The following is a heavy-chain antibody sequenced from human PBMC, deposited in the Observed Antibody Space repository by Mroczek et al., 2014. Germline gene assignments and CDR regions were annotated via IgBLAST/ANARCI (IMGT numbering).Heavy chain of an antibody. Sequence: VQLVQSGGGLVQPGGSLRLSCAASGFTFSSYAMSWVRQAPGKGLEWVSAISGSGGSTYYADSVKGRFTISRDNSKNTLYLQMNSLRAEDTAVYYCARVFSGYQLRIREGYMDVWGKGTTVTVSS. CDR3: ARVFSGYQLRIREGYMDV. J-gene: IGHJ6*03. CDR2: ISGSGGST. CDR1: GFTFSSYA. D-gene: IGHD2-2*01. V-gene: IGHV3-23*04.